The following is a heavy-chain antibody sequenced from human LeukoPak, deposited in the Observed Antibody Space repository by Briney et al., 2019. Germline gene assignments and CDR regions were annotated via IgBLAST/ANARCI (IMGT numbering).Heavy chain of an antibody. J-gene: IGHJ5*02. Sequence: GGSLRLSCAASGFIFSSQALSWVRQAPGKGQEWVSSVSGNGGDIYYTDSVKGRFTISRDNSRNTLYLQMHSLRADDTAVYYCAKEDRRVRSGFDPWGQGTPVTVSS. V-gene: IGHV3-23*01. CDR2: VSGNGGDI. CDR1: GFIFSSQA. CDR3: AKEDRRVRSGFDP. D-gene: IGHD1-14*01.